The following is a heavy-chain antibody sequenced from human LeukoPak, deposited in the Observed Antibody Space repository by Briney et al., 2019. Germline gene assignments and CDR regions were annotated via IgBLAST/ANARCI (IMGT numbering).Heavy chain of an antibody. CDR2: INAGNGNT. V-gene: IGHV1-3*01. CDR3: ARDRLVVGALNWFDP. CDR1: GYTFTSYA. J-gene: IGHJ5*02. D-gene: IGHD1-26*01. Sequence: GASVKVSCKASGYTFTSYAMHWVRQAPGQRLEWMGWINAGNGNTKYSQKFQGRVTITRDTSASTSYMELSSLRSEDTAVYYCARDRLVVGALNWFDPWGQGTLVTVSS.